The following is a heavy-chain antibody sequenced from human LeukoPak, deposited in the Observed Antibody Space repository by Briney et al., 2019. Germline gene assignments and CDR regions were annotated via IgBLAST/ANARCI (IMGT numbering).Heavy chain of an antibody. Sequence: LSLTCTVSGGSISSYYWSWIRQAPGKGLEWVSYISSSGTTIHYADSVKGRFTISRDNAKNSVYLQMNSLRAEDTAVHYCARLRIAVTKGVYYFDYWGQGTLVTVSS. CDR1: GGSISSYY. CDR2: ISSSGTTI. CDR3: ARLRIAVTKGVYYFDY. D-gene: IGHD6-19*01. V-gene: IGHV3-11*04. J-gene: IGHJ4*02.